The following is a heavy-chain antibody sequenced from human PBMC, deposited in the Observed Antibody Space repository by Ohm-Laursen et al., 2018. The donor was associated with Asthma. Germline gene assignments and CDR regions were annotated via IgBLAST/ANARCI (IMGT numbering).Heavy chain of an antibody. CDR2: INSDGSST. D-gene: IGHD6-19*01. J-gene: IGHJ6*02. V-gene: IGHV3-74*01. CDR3: AREQKRGIAVAGKGGYYYYGMDV. CDR1: GYTFSRYS. Sequence: SLRPSCAASGYTFSRYSIHWVRQIPGKGLVWVSRINSDGSSTSYADSVKGRFTISRDNSKNTLYLQMNSLRAEDTAVYYCAREQKRGIAVAGKGGYYYYGMDVWGQGTTVTVSS.